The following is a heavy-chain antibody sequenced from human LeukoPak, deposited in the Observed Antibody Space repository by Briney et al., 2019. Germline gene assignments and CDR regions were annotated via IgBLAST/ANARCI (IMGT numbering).Heavy chain of an antibody. Sequence: GGSLRLSCAASGFTFSSYDMHWVRQATGKGLEWVSAIGTAGDTYYPGSVKGRFTISRENAKNSLYLQMNSPRAGDTAVYYCARAAMGFWSGYYKSYYYYYMDVWGKGTTVTVSS. V-gene: IGHV3-13*01. CDR3: ARAAMGFWSGYYKSYYYYYMDV. CDR1: GFTFSSYD. D-gene: IGHD3-3*01. CDR2: IGTAGDT. J-gene: IGHJ6*03.